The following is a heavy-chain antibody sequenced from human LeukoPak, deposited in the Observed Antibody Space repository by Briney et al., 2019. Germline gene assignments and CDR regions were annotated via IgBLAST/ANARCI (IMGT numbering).Heavy chain of an antibody. J-gene: IGHJ6*04. Sequence: KTSQTLSLTWTVSGGSISRGDYYWSWIRQPPGKGLEWIGYIYYSGSTYYNSSLKRRGSTSVDTSENQFCLRLSSVTAADTAVYYCARHPAEGDYGMDVWGKGTTVTVSS. CDR3: ARHPAEGDYGMDV. CDR1: GGSISRGDYY. CDR2: IYYSGST. V-gene: IGHV4-30-4*08.